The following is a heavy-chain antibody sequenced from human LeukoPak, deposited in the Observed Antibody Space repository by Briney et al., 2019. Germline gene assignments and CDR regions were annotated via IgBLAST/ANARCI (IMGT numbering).Heavy chain of an antibody. CDR2: IYYSGST. CDR3: ARHIVVVPAASIPGDYYMDV. Sequence: SETLSLTCTVSGGSISGSSYYWGWIRQPPGKGLEWIGSIYYSGSTYYNPSLKSRVTISVDTSKNQFSLKLSSVTAADTAVYYCARHIVVVPAASIPGDYYMDVWGKGTTVTVSS. D-gene: IGHD2-2*01. V-gene: IGHV4-39*01. CDR1: GGSISGSSYY. J-gene: IGHJ6*03.